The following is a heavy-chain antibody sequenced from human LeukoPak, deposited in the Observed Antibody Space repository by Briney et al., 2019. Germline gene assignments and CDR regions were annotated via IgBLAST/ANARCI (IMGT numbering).Heavy chain of an antibody. CDR3: AKFPRSGWKINWFDP. CDR1: GFTFSSYA. Sequence: GGSLRLSCAASGFTFSSYAMSWVRQAPGKGLEWVSAISGSGGSTYYADSVKGRFTISRDNSKNTLYLQMNSLRAEDTAVYYCAKFPRSGWKINWFDPWGQGTLVTVSS. V-gene: IGHV3-23*01. D-gene: IGHD6-19*01. J-gene: IGHJ5*02. CDR2: ISGSGGST.